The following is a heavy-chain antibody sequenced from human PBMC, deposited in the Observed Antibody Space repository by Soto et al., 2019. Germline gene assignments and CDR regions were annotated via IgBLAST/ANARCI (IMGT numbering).Heavy chain of an antibody. CDR3: TTVSRYCSSTSCYADYYYGMDV. Sequence: GGSLRLSCAASGFTFSNAWMNWVRQAPGKGLEWVGRIKSKTDGGTTDYAAPVKGRFTISRDDSKNTLYLQMNSLKTEDTAVYYCTTVSRYCSSTSCYADYYYGMDVWGQGTTVTVSS. CDR1: GFTFSNAW. CDR2: IKSKTDGGTT. V-gene: IGHV3-15*07. J-gene: IGHJ6*02. D-gene: IGHD2-2*01.